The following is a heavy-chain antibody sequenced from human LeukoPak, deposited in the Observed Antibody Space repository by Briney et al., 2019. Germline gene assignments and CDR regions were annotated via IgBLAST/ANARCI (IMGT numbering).Heavy chain of an antibody. V-gene: IGHV4-38-2*02. CDR1: GYSISSGYY. Sequence: SETLSLTCSVSGYSISSGYYWGWIRQPPGKGLEWIGSIYHSGSTYYNPSLKSRVTISVDTSKNQFSLKLGSVTASDTAVYYCARDPNDYWGQGTLVTVSS. J-gene: IGHJ4*02. CDR3: ARDPNDY. CDR2: IYHSGST.